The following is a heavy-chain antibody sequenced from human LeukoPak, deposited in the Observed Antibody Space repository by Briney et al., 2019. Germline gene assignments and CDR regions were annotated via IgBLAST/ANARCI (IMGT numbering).Heavy chain of an antibody. Sequence: GGSLRLSCAASGFAFRTYSMNWVRQAPGKGLEWVSYISSGSRAIYYADSVKGRFTISRDNAKNSLYLQMNSLRAEDTALYHCARNNGMDVWGQGTTVIVSS. J-gene: IGHJ6*02. CDR3: ARNNGMDV. CDR1: GFAFRTYS. V-gene: IGHV3-48*01. CDR2: ISSGSRAI.